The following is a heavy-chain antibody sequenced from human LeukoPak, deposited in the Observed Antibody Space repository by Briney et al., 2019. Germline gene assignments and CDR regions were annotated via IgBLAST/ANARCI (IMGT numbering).Heavy chain of an antibody. D-gene: IGHD2-21*02. CDR3: ARTYCGGDCYQPTYYFYMDV. Sequence: SETLSLTCTVSGGSISGNSYYWGWVRQPPSKGLEWIGSGYYSGSIFYSPSLKSRVTIFVDTSKNQFSPKLSSVTAADTAVYYCARTYCGGDCYQPTYYFYMDVWGRGTTVTVSS. CDR1: GGSISGNSYY. J-gene: IGHJ6*03. CDR2: GYYSGSI. V-gene: IGHV4-39*01.